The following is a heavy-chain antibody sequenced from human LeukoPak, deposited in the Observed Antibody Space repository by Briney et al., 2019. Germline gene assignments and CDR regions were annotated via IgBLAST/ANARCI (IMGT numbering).Heavy chain of an antibody. V-gene: IGHV3-11*06. CDR1: GFTFSDYY. CDR3: GPQQQLVGSWFDP. CDR2: ISSSSSYI. D-gene: IGHD6-13*01. Sequence: PGGSLRLSCAASGFTFSDYYMGWIRQAPGKGLEWVSSISSSSSYIYYADSVKGRFTISRDNAKNSLYLQMNSLRAEDTAVYYCGPQQQLVGSWFDPWGQGTLVTVSS. J-gene: IGHJ5*02.